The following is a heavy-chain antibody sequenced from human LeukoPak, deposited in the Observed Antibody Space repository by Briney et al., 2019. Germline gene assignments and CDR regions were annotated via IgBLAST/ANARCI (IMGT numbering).Heavy chain of an antibody. V-gene: IGHV4-38-2*02. D-gene: IGHD5-18*01. CDR3: ARGPEKQLWATNTVVYFDY. J-gene: IGHJ4*02. CDR1: VYSISSGYY. Sequence: SETLSLTCTVSVYSISSGYYWGWIRQPPGKGLEWIGSIHHSGITYYNPSLKSRVTISVDTSKNQFSLRVDSVTAADTAVYYCARGPEKQLWATNTVVYFDYWGQGTLVTVSS. CDR2: IHHSGIT.